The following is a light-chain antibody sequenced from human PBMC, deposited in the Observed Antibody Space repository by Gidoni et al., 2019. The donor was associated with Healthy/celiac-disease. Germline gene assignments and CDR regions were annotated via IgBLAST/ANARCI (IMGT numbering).Light chain of an antibody. CDR1: QSITSY. CDR2: AAS. V-gene: IGKV1-39*01. CDR3: QQSYSTPET. J-gene: IGKJ1*01. Sequence: DIQMTQSPSSLSASVGDRVTITCRASQSITSYLNWYQQKPGKAPKLLIYAASSLQSGVPSRLSGSGSGTYFTLTISSLQLEDFATYYCQQSYSTPETFGQGTKVEIK.